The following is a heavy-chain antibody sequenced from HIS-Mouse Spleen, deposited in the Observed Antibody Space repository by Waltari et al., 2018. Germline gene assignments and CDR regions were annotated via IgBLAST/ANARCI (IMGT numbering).Heavy chain of an antibody. D-gene: IGHD3-22*01. V-gene: IGHV1-18*04. Sequence: QVQLVQSGAEVKKPGASVKVSCKASGYTFTSYGISRVRQAPVQGLEWMGWISAYNGNTNYAQKLQGRVTMTTDTSTSTAYMELRSLRSDDTAVYYCARLYYYDSSGYPYAFDIWGQGTMVTVSS. CDR1: GYTFTSYG. CDR2: ISAYNGNT. J-gene: IGHJ3*02. CDR3: ARLYYYDSSGYPYAFDI.